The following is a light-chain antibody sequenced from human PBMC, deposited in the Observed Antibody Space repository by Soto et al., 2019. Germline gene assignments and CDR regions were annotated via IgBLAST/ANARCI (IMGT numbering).Light chain of an antibody. J-gene: IGKJ2*01. V-gene: IGKV3-15*01. CDR1: HSVSSN. CDR2: GAS. Sequence: DIVMTQHPATLSVPPGEIATLSCRASHSVSSNLAWNQQKPGQAPKLLIYGASTRATGVPDRFSASGSGTEFTVNISSLQSEDFAVFYCQQYHNWPPYTVGEGTKLEIK. CDR3: QQYHNWPPYT.